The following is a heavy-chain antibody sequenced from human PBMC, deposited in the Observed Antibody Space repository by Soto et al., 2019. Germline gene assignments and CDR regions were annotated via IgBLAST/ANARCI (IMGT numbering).Heavy chain of an antibody. V-gene: IGHV3-53*01. J-gene: IGHJ4*02. Sequence: PRWSLRLSCSASVFSVTDHYMTWVRQAPGKGLEWVSGLYTGGSAYYGDSVKGRFTISRDSSTNTLYLQMNSLKVGDTAFYFCARSFNDWTTYFDYWSEGTLVTVSS. CDR1: VFSVTDHY. CDR2: LYTGGSA. D-gene: IGHD3-9*01. CDR3: ARSFNDWTTYFDY.